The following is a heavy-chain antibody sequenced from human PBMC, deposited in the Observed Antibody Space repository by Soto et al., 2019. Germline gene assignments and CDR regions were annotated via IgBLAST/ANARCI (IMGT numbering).Heavy chain of an antibody. CDR1: GFTFSSYG. CDR3: ARDEGLGVNYYYYGMDV. J-gene: IGHJ6*02. V-gene: IGHV3-33*01. CDR2: IWYDGSNK. Sequence: QVQLVESGGGVVQPGRSLRLSCAASGFTFSSYGMHWVRQAPGKGLEWVAVIWYDGSNKYYADSVKVRFTISRDNSKNMLYLQMNSLRAEDTAVYYCARDEGLGVNYYYYGMDVWGQGTTVTVSS. D-gene: IGHD3-10*01.